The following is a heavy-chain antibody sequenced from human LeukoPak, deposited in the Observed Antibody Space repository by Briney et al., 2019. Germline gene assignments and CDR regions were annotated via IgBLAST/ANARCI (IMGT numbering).Heavy chain of an antibody. CDR1: GGSISSSSYY. V-gene: IGHV4-39*07. J-gene: IGHJ4*02. Sequence: SETLSLTCTVSGGSISSSSYYWGWIRQPPGKGLEWIGSIYYSGSTHYNPSLKSRVTMSVDTSKNQFSLTLSSVTAADTAVYYCARVRVVGATWGYWGQGTLVTVSS. CDR3: ARVRVVGATWGY. CDR2: IYYSGST. D-gene: IGHD1-26*01.